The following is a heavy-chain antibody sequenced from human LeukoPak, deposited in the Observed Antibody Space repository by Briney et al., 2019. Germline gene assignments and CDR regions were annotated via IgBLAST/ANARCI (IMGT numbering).Heavy chain of an antibody. V-gene: IGHV4-30-4*08. CDR2: IYYSGST. D-gene: IGHD6-19*01. CDR3: ARGEGIAVAGTFTKIDY. Sequence: SETLSLTCTVSGGSISSGDYYWSWIRQPPGKGLEWIGYIYYSGSTYYNPSLKSRVTISVDTSKNQFSLKLSSVTAADTAVYYCARGEGIAVAGTFTKIDYWGQGTLVTVSS. CDR1: GGSISSGDYY. J-gene: IGHJ4*02.